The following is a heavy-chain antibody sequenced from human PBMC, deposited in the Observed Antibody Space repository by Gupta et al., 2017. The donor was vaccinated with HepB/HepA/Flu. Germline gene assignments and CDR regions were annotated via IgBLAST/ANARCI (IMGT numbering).Heavy chain of an antibody. CDR3: AKDPTRGSYFDY. CDR2: ITGSGIST. J-gene: IGHJ4*02. Sequence: EVQLLESGGGLVQPVWSLRLSCAASGLTFSSYAMSWVRQAPGKGLEWVSRITGSGISTYYADSVKGRFTISRDNSKNTLYLQMNSLRAEDTAVYYCAKDPTRGSYFDYWGQGTLVTVSS. D-gene: IGHD1-26*01. V-gene: IGHV3-23*01. CDR1: GLTFSSYA.